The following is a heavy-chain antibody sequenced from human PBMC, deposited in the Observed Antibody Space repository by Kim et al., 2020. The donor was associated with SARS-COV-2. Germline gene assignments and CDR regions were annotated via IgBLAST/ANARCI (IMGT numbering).Heavy chain of an antibody. Sequence: SETLSLTCAVYGGSFYGYFWTFLRQPPGKTLEWIGEINHRGTTNYNPSLKSRVTISVDTSKNQFSLELTSVTAADTAVYFCARGVPEGYSSAWSRGFWGQGTPVTVSA. CDR1: GGSFYGYF. V-gene: IGHV4-34*01. J-gene: IGHJ4*02. D-gene: IGHD6-19*01. CDR2: INHRGTT. CDR3: ARGVPEGYSSAWSRGF.